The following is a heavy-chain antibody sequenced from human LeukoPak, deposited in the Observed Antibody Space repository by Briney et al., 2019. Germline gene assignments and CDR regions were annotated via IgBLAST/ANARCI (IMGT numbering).Heavy chain of an antibody. CDR3: ARPHSSGYFWGGEGGDAFDI. V-gene: IGHV4-39*07. D-gene: IGHD3-22*01. J-gene: IGHJ3*02. CDR2: TYHSGST. CDR1: GGSISSSSYY. Sequence: SETLSLTCTVSGGSISSSSYYWGWIRQPPGKGLEWIGSTYHSGSTYYNPSLKSRVTISVDTSKNQFSLKLSSVTAADTAVYYCARPHSSGYFWGGEGGDAFDIWGQGTMVTVSS.